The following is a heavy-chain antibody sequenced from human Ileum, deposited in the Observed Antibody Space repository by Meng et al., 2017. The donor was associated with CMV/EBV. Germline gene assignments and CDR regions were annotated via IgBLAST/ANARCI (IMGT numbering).Heavy chain of an antibody. CDR1: GFTFSSYS. D-gene: IGHD4-11*01. J-gene: IGHJ4*02. Sequence: GESLKISCAASGFTFSSYSMNWVRQAPGKGLEWVSSISSSSSYIYYADSVKGRFTISRDNAKNSLYLQMNSLRAEDTAVYYCAKPTNDCYYSSPLDYWGQGTLVTVSS. CDR2: ISSSSSYI. CDR3: AKPTNDCYYSSPLDY. V-gene: IGHV3-21*01.